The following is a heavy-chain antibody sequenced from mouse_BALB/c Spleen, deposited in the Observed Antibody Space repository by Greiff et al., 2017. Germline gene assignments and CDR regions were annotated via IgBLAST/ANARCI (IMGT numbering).Heavy chain of an antibody. CDR1: GYAFSSYW. CDR3: ARSDYDGYYAFAY. D-gene: IGHD2-3*01. CDR2: IYPGDGDT. V-gene: IGHV1-80*01. Sequence: VKLVESGAELVRPGSSVKISCKASGYAFSSYWMNWVKQRPGQGLEWIGQIYPGDGDTNYNGKFKGKATLTADKSSSTAYMQLSSLTSEDSAVYFCARSDYDGYYAFAYWGQGTLVTVSA. J-gene: IGHJ3*01.